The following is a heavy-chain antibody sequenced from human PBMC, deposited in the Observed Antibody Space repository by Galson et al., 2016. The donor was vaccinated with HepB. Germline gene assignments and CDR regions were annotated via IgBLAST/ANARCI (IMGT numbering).Heavy chain of an antibody. D-gene: IGHD6-19*01. CDR2: IKQDGSEK. V-gene: IGHV3-7*03. CDR1: GIAFSGYW. J-gene: IGHJ4*02. CDR3: ARLVGVARFDH. Sequence: SLRLSCAASGIAFSGYWMSWVRQAPGKGLEWVANIKQDGSEKYYVDSVKGRFTISRHNTKNSLQLQMNSLRADDTAVYYCARLVGVARFDHWGQGTLVTVSS.